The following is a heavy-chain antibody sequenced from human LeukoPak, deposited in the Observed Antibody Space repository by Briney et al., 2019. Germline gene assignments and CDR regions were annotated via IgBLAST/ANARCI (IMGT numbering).Heavy chain of an antibody. D-gene: IGHD5-24*01. CDR3: ARGDYMDV. V-gene: IGHV1-69*04. CDR2: IIPILGIA. CDR1: GGTFSSYA. J-gene: IGHJ6*03. Sequence: SVKVSCKASGGTFSSYAISWVRQAPGQGLEWMGRIIPILGIANYAQKFQGRVTITADKSTSTAYMELRSLRSDDTAVYYCARGDYMDVWGKGTTVTVSS.